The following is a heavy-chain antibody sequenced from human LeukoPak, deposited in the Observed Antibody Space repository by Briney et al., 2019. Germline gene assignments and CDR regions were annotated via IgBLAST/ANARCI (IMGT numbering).Heavy chain of an antibody. J-gene: IGHJ6*02. V-gene: IGHV1-46*01. CDR1: GYTFTSYY. CDR2: INPSSGAT. D-gene: IGHD1-26*01. Sequence: GASVKVSCKTSGYTFTSYYIHWVRQAPGQGLEWKGIINPSSGATNYAQKFQGRVTMTRDRSTSTVYMELSSQRSEDTAVYYCARATNFYYYYGMDVWGQGTTVTVSS. CDR3: ARATNFYYYYGMDV.